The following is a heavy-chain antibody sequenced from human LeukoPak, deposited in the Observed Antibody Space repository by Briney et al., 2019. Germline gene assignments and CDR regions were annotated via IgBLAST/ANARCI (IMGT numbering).Heavy chain of an antibody. J-gene: IGHJ4*02. CDR3: AREYCTRTTCYFDY. CDR2: ILYSGST. Sequence: SKTLSLTCSVSGGSISRDYWSWFRQPPEKGLEWIGYILYSGSTNYNPSLKSRLTISVDTSKNQFSLKLSSVTAADTAVYYCAREYCTRTTCYFDYWGQGTLVTVSS. V-gene: IGHV4-59*01. CDR1: GGSISRDY. D-gene: IGHD2-2*01.